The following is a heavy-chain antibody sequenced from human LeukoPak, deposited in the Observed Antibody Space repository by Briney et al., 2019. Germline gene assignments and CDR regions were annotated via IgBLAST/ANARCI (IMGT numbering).Heavy chain of an antibody. D-gene: IGHD2-2*01. J-gene: IGHJ5*02. Sequence: SETLSLTCVVSGGSISSSNWWSWIRQPPGKGLEWIGEINHSGSTNYNPSLKSRVTISVDTSKNQFSLKLSSVTAADTAVYYCARGPRRGYCSSTSCPNWFDPWGQGTLVTVSS. CDR1: GGSISSSNW. CDR3: ARGPRRGYCSSTSCPNWFDP. V-gene: IGHV4-4*02. CDR2: INHSGST.